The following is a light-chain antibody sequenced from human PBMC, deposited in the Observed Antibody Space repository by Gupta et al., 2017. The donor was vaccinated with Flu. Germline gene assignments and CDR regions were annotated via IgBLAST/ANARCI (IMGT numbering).Light chain of an antibody. CDR1: TGPVTSGQW. Sequence: AMVPQEPSLTVSPGGTVTLTCGTSTGPVTSGQWPYWFQQRPGQAPRTLIYDTSNKHAWSPARFSGSLLGGKAALTLSGAQPEDEAEYYCFLSDNRIDVFGGGTKLTVL. V-gene: IGLV7-46*01. CDR3: FLSDNRIDV. J-gene: IGLJ3*02. CDR2: DTS.